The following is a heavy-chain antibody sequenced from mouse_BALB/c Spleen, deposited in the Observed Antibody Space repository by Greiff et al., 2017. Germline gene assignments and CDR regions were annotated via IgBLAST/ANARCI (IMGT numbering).Heavy chain of an antibody. CDR1: GFTFTDYY. J-gene: IGHJ3*01. CDR3: ARDAPYDYDFTWFAY. D-gene: IGHD2-4*01. Sequence: EVKLMESGGGLVQPGGSLRLSCATSGFTFTDYYMSWVRQPPGKALEWLGFIRNKANGYTTEYSASVKGRFTISRDNSQSILYLQMNTLRAEDSATYYCARDAPYDYDFTWFAYWGQGTLVTVSA. CDR2: IRNKANGYTT. V-gene: IGHV7-3*02.